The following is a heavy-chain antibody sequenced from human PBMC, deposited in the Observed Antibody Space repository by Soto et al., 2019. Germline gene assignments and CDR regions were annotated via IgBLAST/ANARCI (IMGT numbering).Heavy chain of an antibody. CDR3: AREGYSSSPGAPYYYYGMDV. CDR2: IKQDGSEK. D-gene: IGHD6-6*01. V-gene: IGHV3-7*03. CDR1: GFTFSSYW. J-gene: IGHJ6*02. Sequence: PGGSLRLSCAASGFTFSSYWMSWVRQAPGKGLEWVANIKQDGSEKYYVDSVKGRFTISRDNAKNSLYLQMNSLRAEDTAVYYCAREGYSSSPGAPYYYYGMDVWGQGTTVT.